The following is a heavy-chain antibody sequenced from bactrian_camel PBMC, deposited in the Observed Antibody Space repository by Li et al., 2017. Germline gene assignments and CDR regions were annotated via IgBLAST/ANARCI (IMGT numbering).Heavy chain of an antibody. CDR1: GYTRSTYC. D-gene: IGHD3*01. J-gene: IGHJ4*01. V-gene: IGHV3S1*01. CDR3: TKDRSYGTRNWAQST. CDR2: IAYDGWVT. Sequence: VQLVESGGGSAQTGGSLKLSCHASGYTRSTYCMGWFRQAPGKGLEWVAQIAYDGWVTRYHDSAKGRFTISRDNARNTLYLQMNSLKPEDTAMYYCTKDRSYGTRNWAQSTRGQGTQVTVS.